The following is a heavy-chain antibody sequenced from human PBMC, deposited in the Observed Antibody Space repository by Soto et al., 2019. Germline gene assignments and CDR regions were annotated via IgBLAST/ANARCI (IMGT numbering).Heavy chain of an antibody. V-gene: IGHV1-24*01. CDR2: FDPEEGET. CDR3: ATVTRWAIAVAGGPFDY. Sequence: QVQLVQSGDERKKPGASVKVSSKFSGYTLTELSMPGVRQAPGKGLEWRRRFDPEEGETIYAQKFQGRVTMTEDTSTDTAYMELSSLRSEDTAVYYCATVTRWAIAVAGGPFDYWGQGTLVTVSS. CDR1: GYTLTELS. D-gene: IGHD6-19*01. J-gene: IGHJ4*02.